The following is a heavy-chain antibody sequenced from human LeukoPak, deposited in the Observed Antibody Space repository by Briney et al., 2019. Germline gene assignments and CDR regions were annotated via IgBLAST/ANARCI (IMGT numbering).Heavy chain of an antibody. CDR3: ARGPPSRYCSSTSCYLMGYYYYYYMDV. D-gene: IGHD2-2*01. J-gene: IGHJ6*03. CDR1: GGSISSGSYY. Sequence: SETLSLTCTVSGGSISSGSYYWSWIRQPAGKGLGWIGRIYTSGSTNYNPSLKSRVTISVDTSKNQFSLKLSSVTAADKAVYYCARGPPSRYCSSTSCYLMGYYYYYYMDVWGKGTTVTVSS. CDR2: IYTSGST. V-gene: IGHV4-61*02.